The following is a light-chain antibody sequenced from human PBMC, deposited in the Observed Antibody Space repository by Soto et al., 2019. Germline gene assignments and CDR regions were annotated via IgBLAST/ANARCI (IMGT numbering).Light chain of an antibody. V-gene: IGKV3-11*01. CDR3: QQRGNWPLT. J-gene: IGKJ4*01. CDR1: QSISSY. CDR2: DAS. Sequence: ETVLTQSPATLSLSPGERATLSCRASQSISSYLIWCQQKPGQAPRLLIYDASSRATGIPARFSGSGSGTDFTLTISSLEPEDFAVYYCQQRGNWPLTFGGGTKVEI.